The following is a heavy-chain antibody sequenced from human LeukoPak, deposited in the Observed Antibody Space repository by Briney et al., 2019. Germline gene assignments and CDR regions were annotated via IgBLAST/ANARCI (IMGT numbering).Heavy chain of an antibody. V-gene: IGHV4-34*01. D-gene: IGHD1-26*01. CDR3: ARHGINGYYFDY. CDR2: INHSGST. CDR1: GGPFSGYY. Sequence: SETLSLTCAVYGGPFSGYYWSWIRQPPGKGLEWIGEINHSGSTNYNPSLKSRVTISVDTSKNQFSLKLSSVTAADTAVYYCARHGINGYYFDYWGQGTLVTVSS. J-gene: IGHJ4*02.